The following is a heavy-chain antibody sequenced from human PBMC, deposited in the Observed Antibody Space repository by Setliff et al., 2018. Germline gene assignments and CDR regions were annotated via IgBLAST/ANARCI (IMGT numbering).Heavy chain of an antibody. D-gene: IGHD2-2*01. Sequence: ASVKVSCKASGYTFTKYGINWVRQAPGQRLGWVGWISAYNGDTNYAQKFQGRVTMTTDRSTSTAYMELRSLKSDDTAVYYCVRAPPTVVIPPGRAFFDPWGQGTLVTVSS. CDR2: ISAYNGDT. J-gene: IGHJ5*02. CDR1: GYTFTKYG. V-gene: IGHV1-18*01. CDR3: VRAPPTVVIPPGRAFFDP.